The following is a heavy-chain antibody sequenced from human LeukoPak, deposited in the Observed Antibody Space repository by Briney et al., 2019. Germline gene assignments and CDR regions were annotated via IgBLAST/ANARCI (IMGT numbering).Heavy chain of an antibody. CDR2: ISSSGSTI. J-gene: IGHJ5*02. V-gene: IGHV3-48*03. CDR1: GFTFSSYE. D-gene: IGHD6-13*01. CDR3: AKSGYSSSWSNAAVYNWFDP. Sequence: SGGSLRLSCAASGFTFSSYEMNWVRQAPGKGLEWVSYISSSGSTIYYADSVKGRFTISRDNSKNPLYLQMNSLRAEDTAVYYCAKSGYSSSWSNAAVYNWFDPWGQGTLVTVSS.